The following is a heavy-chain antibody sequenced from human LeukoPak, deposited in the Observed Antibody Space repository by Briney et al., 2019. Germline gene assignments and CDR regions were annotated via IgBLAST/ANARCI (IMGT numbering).Heavy chain of an antibody. CDR1: GFTFSSDT. CDR3: AKDQINYYYYGMDV. V-gene: IGHV3-23*01. Sequence: GGSLRLSCAASGFTFSSDTMSWVRQAPGKGLEWVSAISGSGGSTYYADSVKGRFTISRDNSKNTLYLQMNSLRAEDTAVYYCAKDQINYYYYGMDVWGQGTTVTVSS. J-gene: IGHJ6*02. CDR2: ISGSGGST.